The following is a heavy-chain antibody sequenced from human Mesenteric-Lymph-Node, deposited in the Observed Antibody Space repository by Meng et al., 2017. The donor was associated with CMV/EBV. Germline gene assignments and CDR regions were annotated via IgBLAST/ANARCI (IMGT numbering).Heavy chain of an antibody. D-gene: IGHD3-10*01. V-gene: IGHV7-4-1*02. Sequence: TFTSYAMNWVRQAPGQGLEWMGWINTNTGNPTYAQGFTGRFVFSLDTSVSTAYLQISSLKAEDTAVYYCARDLTYYYGSGSVYGMDVWGQGTTVTVSS. CDR1: TFTSYA. CDR3: ARDLTYYYGSGSVYGMDV. J-gene: IGHJ6*02. CDR2: INTNTGNP.